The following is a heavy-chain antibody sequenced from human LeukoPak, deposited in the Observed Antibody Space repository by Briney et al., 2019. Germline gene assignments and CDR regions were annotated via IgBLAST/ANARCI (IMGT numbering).Heavy chain of an antibody. D-gene: IGHD3-3*01. CDR1: GYTFTSYG. CDR2: MNPNSGNT. CDR3: ARIGYYDFWSGYYLIPGYYYYGMDV. V-gene: IGHV1-8*02. J-gene: IGHJ6*02. Sequence: EASVKVSCKASGYTFTSYGISWVRQAPGQGLEWMGWMNPNSGNTGYAQKFQGRVTMTRNTSISTAYMELSSLRSEDTAVYYCARIGYYDFWSGYYLIPGYYYYGMDVWGQGTTVTVSS.